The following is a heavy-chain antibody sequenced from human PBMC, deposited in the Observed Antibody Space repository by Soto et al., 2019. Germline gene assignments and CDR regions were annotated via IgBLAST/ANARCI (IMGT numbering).Heavy chain of an antibody. Sequence: QLQLQESGPGLVKPSEPLSLTCTVSGDSFTIDSYYWAWIRQPPGKGLEWLGTIAHSGTTFHNPSLKSRLTMSVDTSKNQFSLSLSSVSAADTALYYCARHSDKYVSSWYGLGYWGQGTLVTVSS. CDR3: ARHSDKYVSSWYGLGY. V-gene: IGHV4-39*01. CDR1: GDSFTIDSYY. D-gene: IGHD6-13*01. CDR2: IAHSGTT. J-gene: IGHJ4*02.